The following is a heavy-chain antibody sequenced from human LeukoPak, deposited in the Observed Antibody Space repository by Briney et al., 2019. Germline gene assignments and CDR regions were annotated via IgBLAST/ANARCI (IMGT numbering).Heavy chain of an antibody. V-gene: IGHV3-23*05. CDR3: ARRLVGAVGYSDY. Sequence: GGSLRLSCAASGFFFTTYAMGCVRQLPGKGLEWVSGVSSSGGDTSYTSSAKGRFTISRDNSTNTLYLQVSSLRDAYASVNYCARRLVGAVGYSDYWGQRALGTVSP. D-gene: IGHD3-3*01. CDR2: VSSSGGDT. J-gene: IGHJ4*02. CDR1: GFFFTTYA.